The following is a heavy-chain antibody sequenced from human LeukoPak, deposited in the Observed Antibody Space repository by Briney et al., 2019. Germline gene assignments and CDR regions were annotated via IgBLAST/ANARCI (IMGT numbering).Heavy chain of an antibody. J-gene: IGHJ4*02. V-gene: IGHV3-21*01. CDR1: GFTFSSYS. Sequence: GGSLRLSCAASGFTFSSYSMNWVRQAPGKGLEWVSSISSSSSYMYYADSVKGRLAISRDNAKNSLYLHMNSLRAEDTAVYYCARYCSGGSCYQLMERQGYWGQGTLVTVSS. CDR3: ARYCSGGSCYQLMERQGY. CDR2: ISSSSSYM. D-gene: IGHD2-15*01.